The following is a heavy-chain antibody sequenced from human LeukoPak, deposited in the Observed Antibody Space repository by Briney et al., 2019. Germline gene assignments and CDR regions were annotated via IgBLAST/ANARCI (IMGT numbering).Heavy chain of an antibody. D-gene: IGHD4-17*01. Sequence: GASVRVSCKASGGTFSSYAISWVRQAPGQGLEWMGGIIPIFGTANYAQKFQGRVTITADESTSTAYMELSSLRSEDTAVYYCARGSHGDARMDVWGKGTTVTVSS. CDR2: IIPIFGTA. CDR3: ARGSHGDARMDV. CDR1: GGTFSSYA. V-gene: IGHV1-69*13. J-gene: IGHJ6*03.